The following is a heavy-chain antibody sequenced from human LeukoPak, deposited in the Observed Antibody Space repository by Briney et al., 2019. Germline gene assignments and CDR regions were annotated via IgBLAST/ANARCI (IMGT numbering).Heavy chain of an antibody. J-gene: IGHJ3*02. Sequence: GGSQRLSCAASGFTFGSYDMSWVRQAPGKGLEWVSAITGGGGRTWYADSVKGRFTISRDNSKNTLYLQMNSLRAEDTAVYYCARERFRGGEGAFDIWGQGTMVTVSS. CDR1: GFTFGSYD. CDR3: ARERFRGGEGAFDI. D-gene: IGHD3-16*01. V-gene: IGHV3-23*01. CDR2: ITGGGGRT.